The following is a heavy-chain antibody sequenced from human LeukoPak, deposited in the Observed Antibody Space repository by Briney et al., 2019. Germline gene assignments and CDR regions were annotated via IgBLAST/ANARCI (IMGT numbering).Heavy chain of an antibody. CDR3: ARPPRAMIEPY. D-gene: IGHD3-22*01. J-gene: IGHJ4*02. CDR2: IKQDGSEK. CDR1: GFTFSSYW. Sequence: GGSLRLSCAASGFTFSSYWMSWVRQAPGKGLEWVANIKQDGSEKYDVDSVKGRFTISRDNAKNSLYLQMNSLRAEDTAVYYCARPPRAMIEPYWGQGTLVTVSS. V-gene: IGHV3-7*01.